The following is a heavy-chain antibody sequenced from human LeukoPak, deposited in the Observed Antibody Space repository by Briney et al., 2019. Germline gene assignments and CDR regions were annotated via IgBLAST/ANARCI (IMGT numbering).Heavy chain of an antibody. D-gene: IGHD6-13*01. Sequence: GGSLRLSCAASGFTFSSYWMHWVRQAPGKGLMWVSRINSDGSSTSNADSVKGRFTISKDNAKNTLYLQMNSLRAEDTAVYYCVRAATGTRNAFDIWGQGTMVTVSS. CDR3: VRAATGTRNAFDI. CDR2: INSDGSST. CDR1: GFTFSSYW. V-gene: IGHV3-74*01. J-gene: IGHJ3*02.